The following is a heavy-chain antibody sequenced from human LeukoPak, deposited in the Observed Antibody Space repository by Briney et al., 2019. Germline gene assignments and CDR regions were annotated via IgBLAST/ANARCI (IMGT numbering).Heavy chain of an antibody. CDR3: ARDHGDYYYGMDV. CDR1: GFTFSSYE. Sequence: GRSLRLSCAASGFTFSSYEMNWVRQAPGKGLEWVSYISSSGSTIYYADSVKGRFTISRDNAKNSLYLQMNSLRAEDTAVYYCARDHGDYYYGMDVWGQGTTVTVSS. V-gene: IGHV3-48*03. CDR2: ISSSGSTI. D-gene: IGHD4-17*01. J-gene: IGHJ6*02.